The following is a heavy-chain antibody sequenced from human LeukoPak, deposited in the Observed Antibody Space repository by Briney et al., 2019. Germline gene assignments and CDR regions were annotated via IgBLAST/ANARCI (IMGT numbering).Heavy chain of an antibody. CDR3: ARDHDYNNNFDY. CDR1: GLSFRIYW. V-gene: IGHV3-7*01. Sequence: PGGSLRLSCIASGLSFRIYWMSWVRQAPGKGLEWVATIKEEGSEKYYVDSVKGRFTIFRDNAKNSLYLQMNSLRAEDTAVYYCARDHDYNNNFDYWGQGTLVTVSS. D-gene: IGHD4-11*01. J-gene: IGHJ4*02. CDR2: IKEEGSEK.